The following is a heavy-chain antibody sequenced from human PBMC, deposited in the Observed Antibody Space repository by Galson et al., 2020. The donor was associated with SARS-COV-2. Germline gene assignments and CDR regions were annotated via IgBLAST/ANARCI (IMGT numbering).Heavy chain of an antibody. CDR2: ISYDGSNK. V-gene: IGHV3-30*18. J-gene: IGHJ6*02. CDR1: GFTFSSYG. Sequence: GESLKISCAASGFTFSSYGMHWVRQAPGKGLEWVAVISYDGSNKYYADSVKGRFTISRDNSKNTLYLQMNSLRAEDTAVYYCAKDVPSFYDFWSGYPLSYYGMDVWGQGTTVTVSS. CDR3: AKDVPSFYDFWSGYPLSYYGMDV. D-gene: IGHD3-3*01.